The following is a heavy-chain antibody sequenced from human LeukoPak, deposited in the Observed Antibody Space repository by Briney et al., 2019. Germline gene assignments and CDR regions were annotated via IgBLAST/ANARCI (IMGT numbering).Heavy chain of an antibody. J-gene: IGHJ4*02. CDR3: ARGSSPFDY. V-gene: IGHV4-59*08. Sequence: PSETLSLTCTVSGGSISSYYWSWIRQPPGKGLEWIGSLYYSGNTNYNPSLKSRVTISLDTSKNQFSLKLSSVTAADTAVYYYARGSSPFDYWGQGTLVTVSS. CDR2: LYYSGNT. CDR1: GGSISSYY.